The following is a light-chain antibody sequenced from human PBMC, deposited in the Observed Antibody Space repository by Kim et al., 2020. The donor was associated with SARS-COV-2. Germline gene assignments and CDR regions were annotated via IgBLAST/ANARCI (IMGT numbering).Light chain of an antibody. V-gene: IGKV3-20*01. CDR3: QQYSDLGGFT. Sequence: IVLTQSPGTLSLSPGERATLSCRASQSVSSTFLAWYQQKPGQAPRLLIYGASSRATGIPDRFSGSGSGTNFSLTISRLEPEDFAVYYCQQYSDLGGFTFGPGTKVDIK. CDR2: GAS. CDR1: QSVSSTF. J-gene: IGKJ3*01.